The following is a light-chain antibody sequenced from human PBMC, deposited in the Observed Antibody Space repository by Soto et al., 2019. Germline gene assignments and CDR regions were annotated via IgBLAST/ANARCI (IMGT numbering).Light chain of an antibody. J-gene: IGLJ2*01. V-gene: IGLV2-14*01. Sequence: QSALTQPASVSGSPGQSTTISCTGTSSDVGGYNYVSWYQQHPGKAPKLMIHNVSNRPSGVPNRFSGSKSGYTASLTISGLQAEDEADYYCSSFTSSSTLVFGGGTQLTVL. CDR2: NVS. CDR1: SSDVGGYNY. CDR3: SSFTSSSTLV.